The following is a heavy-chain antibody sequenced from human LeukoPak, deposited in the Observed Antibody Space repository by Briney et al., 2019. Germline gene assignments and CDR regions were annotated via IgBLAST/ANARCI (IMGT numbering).Heavy chain of an antibody. J-gene: IGHJ5*01. CDR2: SSGGGSST. CDR3: AKNYYDSSGYYNWFDF. D-gene: IGHD3-22*01. CDR1: GFIFSSYA. Sequence: PGGSLRLPCAASGFIFSSYAMNWVRQAPGKGLEWVSGSSGGGSSTYYLDSVKGRFTISRDNSKNTLYLQMNSLRAEDTAVYYCAKNYYDSSGYYNWFDFWGQGTLVTVSS. V-gene: IGHV3-23*01.